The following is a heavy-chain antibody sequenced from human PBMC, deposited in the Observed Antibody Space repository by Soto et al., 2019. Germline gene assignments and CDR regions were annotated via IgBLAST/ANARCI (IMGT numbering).Heavy chain of an antibody. V-gene: IGHV4-61*01. CDR3: ARVGIAAAVRTFDY. D-gene: IGHD6-13*01. J-gene: IGHJ4*02. CDR2: IYYSGST. Sequence: SETLSLTCTVSGGSVSSSSYYWSWIRQPPGKGLEWIGYIYYSGSTNYNPSLKSRVTISVDTSKNQFSLKLSSVTAADTAVYYCARVGIAAAVRTFDYWGQGTLVTVSS. CDR1: GGSVSSSSYY.